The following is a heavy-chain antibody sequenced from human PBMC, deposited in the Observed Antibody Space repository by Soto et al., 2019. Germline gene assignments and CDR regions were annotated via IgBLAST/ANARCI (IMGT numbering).Heavy chain of an antibody. D-gene: IGHD3-22*01. CDR2: ISAYNGNT. J-gene: IGHJ4*02. V-gene: IGHV1-18*01. CDR1: GYTFTSYG. Sequence: QVQLVQSGAEVKKPGASVKVSCKAAGYTFTSYGISWVRQAPGQGIEWMGWISAYNGNTNYAQKLQGRVTMTTDTSTSTAYMELRSLRSDDTAVYYCARETLLSNYYDSSGYYSDYWGQGTLVTVSS. CDR3: ARETLLSNYYDSSGYYSDY.